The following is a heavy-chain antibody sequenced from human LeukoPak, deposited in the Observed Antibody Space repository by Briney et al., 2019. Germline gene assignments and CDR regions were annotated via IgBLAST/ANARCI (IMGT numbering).Heavy chain of an antibody. CDR2: IYYSGST. J-gene: IGHJ4*02. CDR1: GGSISSYY. D-gene: IGHD6-6*01. Sequence: TSETLSLTCTVSGGSISSYYWSWIRQPPGKGLEWIGYIYYSGSTNYNPSLKSRVTISVDTSKNQFSLKLSSVTAADTAVYYCARVGSSSRLDYWGQGTLVTVSS. CDR3: ARVGSSSRLDY. V-gene: IGHV4-59*01.